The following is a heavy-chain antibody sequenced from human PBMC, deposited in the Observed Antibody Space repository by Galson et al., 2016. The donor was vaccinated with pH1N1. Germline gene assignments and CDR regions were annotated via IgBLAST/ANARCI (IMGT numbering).Heavy chain of an antibody. V-gene: IGHV3-48*01. CDR1: GFTFSSYS. CDR2: ISGRSSTI. Sequence: SLRLSCAASGFTFSSYSMSWVRQAPGKGLEWVSYISGRSSTIYYADSVKGRSTVSRDNAKNPLHLHMNSLRPEDTAVYYCARDSGSYRWDYLDPWGQGTLVTVSS. CDR3: ARDSGSYRWDYLDP. J-gene: IGHJ5*02. D-gene: IGHD1-26*01.